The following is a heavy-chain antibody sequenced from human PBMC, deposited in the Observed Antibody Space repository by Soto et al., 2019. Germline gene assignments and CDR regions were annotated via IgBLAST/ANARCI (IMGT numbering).Heavy chain of an antibody. V-gene: IGHV3-74*01. CDR2: IKSDGSST. Sequence: GGSLRLSCAGSGFTFSSYWMSWVRQAPGKGLVWVSRIKSDGSSTNYADSVKGRFTSSRDNAKNTLYLQLNSLRVEDTAVYYCARGNYGMDVWGQGTTVTVSS. CDR3: ARGNYGMDV. J-gene: IGHJ6*02. CDR1: GFTFSSYW.